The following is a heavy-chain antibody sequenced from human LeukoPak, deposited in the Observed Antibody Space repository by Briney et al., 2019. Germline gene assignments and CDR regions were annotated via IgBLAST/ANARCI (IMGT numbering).Heavy chain of an antibody. V-gene: IGHV3-23*01. CDR3: AKARGPVPYDYMDV. J-gene: IGHJ6*03. Sequence: RGSLRLSCAPSGFTFSSYAMSWVRHPPGDGLEWVSAIISSGGSTYYADSVNGRLTISRGNSKNQLYLQMNSLRAEDTAVYYCAKARGPVPYDYMDVWGQGTTVTVSS. CDR2: IISSGGST. D-gene: IGHD3-10*01. CDR1: GFTFSSYA.